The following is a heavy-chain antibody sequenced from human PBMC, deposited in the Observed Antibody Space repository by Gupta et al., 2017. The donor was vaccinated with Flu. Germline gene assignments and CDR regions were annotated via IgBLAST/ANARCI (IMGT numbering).Heavy chain of an antibody. CDR1: GFTFSIDE. CDR3: ARDGAAAAGTGTSYYYGMDV. V-gene: IGHV3-48*03. CDR2: ISSSGSTI. Sequence: EVQLVESGGGLVQPGGSLRLPCAASGFTFSIDEMNWVRQAQGKGLEWVSYISSSGSTIYYADSVKGRFTISRDNAKNSLYLQMNSLRAEDTAVYYCARDGAAAAGTGTSYYYGMDVWGQGTTVTVSS. D-gene: IGHD6-13*01. J-gene: IGHJ6*02.